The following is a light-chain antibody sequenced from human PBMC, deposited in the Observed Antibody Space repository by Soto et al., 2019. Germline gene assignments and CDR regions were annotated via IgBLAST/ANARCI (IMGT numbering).Light chain of an antibody. Sequence: DIQMTQSPSTLSASLGDRVTITCRASQSISSGLAWYQQKPGKAPKVLIYDASSLQSGVPSRFSGSGSGTDFTLTISRLEPEDFAVYYCQQYGSSPRTFGQGTKVDIK. CDR2: DAS. J-gene: IGKJ1*01. CDR1: QSISSG. CDR3: QQYGSSPRT. V-gene: IGKV1-5*01.